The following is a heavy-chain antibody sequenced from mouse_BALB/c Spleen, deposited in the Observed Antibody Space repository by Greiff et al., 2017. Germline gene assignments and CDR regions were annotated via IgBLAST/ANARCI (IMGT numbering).Heavy chain of an antibody. Sequence: VQLQQSGPELVKPGASVKISCKASGYSFTGYFMNRVMQSHGKSLEWIGRINPYNGDTFYNQKFKGKATLTVDKSSSTAHMELRSLASEDSAVYYCARRATVVAEGAMDYWGQGTSVTVSS. CDR1: GYSFTGYF. CDR2: INPYNGDT. CDR3: ARRATVVAEGAMDY. V-gene: IGHV1-20*02. J-gene: IGHJ4*01. D-gene: IGHD1-1*01.